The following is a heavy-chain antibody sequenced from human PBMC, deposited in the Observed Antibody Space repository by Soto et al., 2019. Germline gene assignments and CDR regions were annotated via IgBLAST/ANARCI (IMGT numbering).Heavy chain of an antibody. J-gene: IGHJ6*02. V-gene: IGHV4-34*01. D-gene: IGHD6-19*01. Sequence: QVQLQQWGAGLLKPSETLSLTCAVYGGSFSGYYWNWIRQPPGKGLEWIGEINHSGSTTYNPSLKSRVTISVDTSKSQFSLKLSSVTAADTAVYYCAREREQWLVPRGMDVWGQGTTVTVSS. CDR1: GGSFSGYY. CDR2: INHSGST. CDR3: AREREQWLVPRGMDV.